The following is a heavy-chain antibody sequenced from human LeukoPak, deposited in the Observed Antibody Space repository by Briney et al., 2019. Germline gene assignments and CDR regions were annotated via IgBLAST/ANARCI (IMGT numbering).Heavy chain of an antibody. CDR1: GGSISSYY. CDR3: ARDGVLVTLDAFDI. CDR2: IYTSGST. V-gene: IGHV4-4*07. D-gene: IGHD3-9*01. J-gene: IGHJ3*02. Sequence: SETLSLTCTVSGGSISSYYWSWIRQPAGKGLEWIGRIYTSGSTNYNPSLKSRVTMSVDTSKNQFSLKLSSVIAADTAVYYCARDGVLVTLDAFDIWGQGAMVTVSS.